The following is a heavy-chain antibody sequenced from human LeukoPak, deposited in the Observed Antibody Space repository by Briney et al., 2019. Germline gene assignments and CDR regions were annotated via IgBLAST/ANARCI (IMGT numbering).Heavy chain of an antibody. Sequence: SETLSLTCAVSGGSISSYYWSWIRQPPGKGLECIGYIYYSGSTNYNPSLKCRVTISVDKSKNQFSLKLSSVTAADTAVYYCARRTYFYDSSGYYFDYWGQGTLVTVSS. CDR1: GGSISSYY. CDR3: ARRTYFYDSSGYYFDY. V-gene: IGHV4-59*01. CDR2: IYYSGST. J-gene: IGHJ4*02. D-gene: IGHD3-22*01.